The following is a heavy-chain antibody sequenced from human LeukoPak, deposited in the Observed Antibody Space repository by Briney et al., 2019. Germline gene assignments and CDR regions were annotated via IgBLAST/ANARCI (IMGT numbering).Heavy chain of an antibody. Sequence: GGSLRLSCAASGFTFRSYTMGWVRQAPGKGLEWVSAISRSGDSTYYADSVKGRFTISRDNSKNTLSLQMNSLRAEDTAVYYCASVDNNFDPWGQGTLVTVSS. J-gene: IGHJ5*02. V-gene: IGHV3-23*01. CDR2: ISRSGDST. CDR3: ASVDNNFDP. CDR1: GFTFRSYT. D-gene: IGHD5-12*01.